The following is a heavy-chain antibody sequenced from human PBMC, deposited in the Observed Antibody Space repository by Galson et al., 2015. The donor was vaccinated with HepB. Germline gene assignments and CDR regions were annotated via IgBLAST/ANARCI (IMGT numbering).Heavy chain of an antibody. CDR3: VSGGNILYCTSTSCYWDY. D-gene: IGHD2-2*01. CDR1: GGSIRSISYY. CDR2: IYYSGTT. Sequence: TCTVSGGSIRSISYYWGWIRQPPGKGLEWIASIYYSGTTYYSPSLKSRVTMSIDTSRNQFSLRLSSVTAADTAVYYCVSGGNILYCTSTSCYWDYWGQGAQVTVSS. V-gene: IGHV4-39*01. J-gene: IGHJ4*02.